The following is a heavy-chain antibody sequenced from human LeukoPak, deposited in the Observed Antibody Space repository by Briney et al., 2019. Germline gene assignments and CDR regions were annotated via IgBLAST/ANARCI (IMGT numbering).Heavy chain of an antibody. CDR2: ISGSGGST. D-gene: IGHD3-3*01. CDR1: GFTFSSYA. CDR3: AKDSYDFWSGGFFDY. J-gene: IGHJ4*02. Sequence: GGSLRLSCAASGFTFSSYAMSWVRQAPGKGLEWVSAISGSGGSTYYADSVKGRFTISRDNSKNTLYLQMNSLRAENTAVYYCAKDSYDFWSGGFFDYWGQGTLVTVSS. V-gene: IGHV3-23*01.